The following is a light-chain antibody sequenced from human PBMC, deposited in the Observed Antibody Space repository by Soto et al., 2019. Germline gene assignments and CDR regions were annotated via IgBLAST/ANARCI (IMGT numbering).Light chain of an antibody. V-gene: IGLV2-23*03. J-gene: IGLJ2*01. CDR2: EGS. CDR1: ISDLGSYNL. CDR3: CSYSSDSTFV. Sequence: QSVLTQPASVSGSPGQSITISCTGTISDLGSYNLVSWYQQHPGKAPKLIIYEGSKRPSGVSNRFSGSKSGNTASLTISGLRTEDEADYYCCSYSSDSTFVLGGGTKLIVL.